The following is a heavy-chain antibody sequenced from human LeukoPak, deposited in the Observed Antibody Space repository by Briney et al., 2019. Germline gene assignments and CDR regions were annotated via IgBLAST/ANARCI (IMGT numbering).Heavy chain of an antibody. CDR3: AKDRGSGRVAGKGFDY. Sequence: SGGSLRLSCAASGFTFDDYAMHWVRQAPGKGLEWVSGISWNSGSIGYADSVKGRFTISRDNAKNSLYLQMNSLRAEDTALYYCAKDRGSGRVAGKGFDYWGQGTLVTVSS. CDR2: ISWNSGSI. CDR1: GFTFDDYA. V-gene: IGHV3-9*01. D-gene: IGHD6-19*01. J-gene: IGHJ4*02.